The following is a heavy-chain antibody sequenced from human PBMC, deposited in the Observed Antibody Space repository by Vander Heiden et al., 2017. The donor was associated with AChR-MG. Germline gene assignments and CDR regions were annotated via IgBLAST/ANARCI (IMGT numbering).Heavy chain of an antibody. J-gene: IGHJ5*02. V-gene: IGHV3-30*18. D-gene: IGHD5-12*01. Sequence: QVQLVESGGGVVQPGRSLRLSCAASGFTFSSYGMHWVRQAPGKGLEWVAVISYDGSNKYYADSVKGRFTISRDNSKNTLYLQMNSLRAEETAVYYCAKDLSPAAVSGLGPGWFDPWGQVTLVTISS. CDR2: ISYDGSNK. CDR3: AKDLSPAAVSGLGPGWFDP. CDR1: GFTFSSYG.